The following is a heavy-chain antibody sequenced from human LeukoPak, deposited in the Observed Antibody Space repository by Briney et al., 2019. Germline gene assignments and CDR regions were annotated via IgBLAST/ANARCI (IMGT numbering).Heavy chain of an antibody. CDR3: ARETVYYYDSSGYYYDVSFDY. CDR1: GFTFSSYS. CDR2: ISSNSSYI. V-gene: IGHV3-21*01. Sequence: GGSLRLSCAASGFTFSSYSMNWVCQAPGKGLEWVSSISSNSSYIYYADSVKGRFTISRDNAKNSLYLQMNSLRAEDTAVYYCARETVYYYDSSGYYYDVSFDYWGQGTLVTVSS. D-gene: IGHD3-22*01. J-gene: IGHJ4*02.